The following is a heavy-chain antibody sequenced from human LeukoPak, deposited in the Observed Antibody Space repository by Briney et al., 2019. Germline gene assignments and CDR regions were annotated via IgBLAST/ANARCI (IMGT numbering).Heavy chain of an antibody. Sequence: PGGSLRLSCAASGFTVSSNYMSWVRQAPGKGLEWVSGISWNSGSIGYADSVKGRFTISRDNAKNSLYLQMNSLRAEDTALYYCAKDISALYSSGWVDYWGQGTLVTVSS. D-gene: IGHD6-19*01. CDR3: AKDISALYSSGWVDY. J-gene: IGHJ4*02. CDR1: GFTVSSNY. CDR2: ISWNSGSI. V-gene: IGHV3-9*01.